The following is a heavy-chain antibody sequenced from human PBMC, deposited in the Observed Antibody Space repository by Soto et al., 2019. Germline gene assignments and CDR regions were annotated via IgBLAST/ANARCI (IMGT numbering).Heavy chain of an antibody. CDR2: IIPIFGTA. CDR3: ASDYGGNSEGAFDI. D-gene: IGHD4-17*01. Sequence: SGKVPCKASGGTLSSYAISWVRQAPGQGLEWMGGIIPIFGTANYAQKFQGRVTITADESTSTAYMELSSLRSEDTAVYYCASDYGGNSEGAFDIWGQGTMVTVSS. CDR1: GGTLSSYA. J-gene: IGHJ3*02. V-gene: IGHV1-69*01.